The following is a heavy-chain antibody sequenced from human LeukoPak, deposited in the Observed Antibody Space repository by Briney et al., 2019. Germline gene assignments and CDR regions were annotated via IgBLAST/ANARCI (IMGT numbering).Heavy chain of an antibody. CDR2: ISSSSSTI. CDR3: ARDYDFWSGPAGYYYYMDV. D-gene: IGHD3-3*01. V-gene: IGHV3-48*01. Sequence: PGGSLRLSCAASGFTFSSYSMNWVRQAPGKGLEWVSYISSSSSTIYYADSVKGRFTISRDNAKNSLYLQMNSLRAEDTAVYYCARDYDFWSGPAGYYYYMDVWGKGTTVTVSS. J-gene: IGHJ6*03. CDR1: GFTFSSYS.